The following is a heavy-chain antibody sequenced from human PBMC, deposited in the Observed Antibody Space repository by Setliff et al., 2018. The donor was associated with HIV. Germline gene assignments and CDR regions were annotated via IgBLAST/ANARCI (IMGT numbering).Heavy chain of an antibody. J-gene: IGHJ4*02. CDR2: IIPILGIA. V-gene: IGHV1-69*10. CDR3: ATTKGLSSGYDY. D-gene: IGHD3-22*01. CDR1: GDTFSTYV. Sequence: SVKVSCKSSGDTFSTYVFTWVRQAPGQGLEWMGGIIPILGIANYAQKFQGRVTITTDELMTTAYMELSSLRSEDTAVYYCATTKGLSSGYDYWGQGTLVTVSS.